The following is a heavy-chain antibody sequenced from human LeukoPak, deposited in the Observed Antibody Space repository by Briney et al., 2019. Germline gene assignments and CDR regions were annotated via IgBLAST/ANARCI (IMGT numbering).Heavy chain of an antibody. V-gene: IGHV4-61*01. J-gene: IGHJ4*02. Sequence: SETLSLTCTVSGGSISSSSYYWSWIRQPPGEGLEWIGYIYYSGSTNYNPSLKSRVTISVDTSKNQFSLKLSSVTAADTAVYYCAGSGVGAKGMAYWGQGTLVTVSS. CDR1: GGSISSSSYY. D-gene: IGHD1-26*01. CDR2: IYYSGST. CDR3: AGSGVGAKGMAY.